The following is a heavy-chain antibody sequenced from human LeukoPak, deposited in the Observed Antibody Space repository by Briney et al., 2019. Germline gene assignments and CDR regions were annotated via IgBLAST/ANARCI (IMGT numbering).Heavy chain of an antibody. CDR2: IYYSGST. Sequence: SETLSLTCTVSGGSISSSSYYWGWIRQPPGKGLEWIGSIYYSGSTYYSPSLKSRVTISVDTSKNQFSLKLSSVTAADTAVYYCASQVTNWGLFDPWGQGTLVTVSS. D-gene: IGHD7-27*01. V-gene: IGHV4-39*01. J-gene: IGHJ5*02. CDR1: GGSISSSSYY. CDR3: ASQVTNWGLFDP.